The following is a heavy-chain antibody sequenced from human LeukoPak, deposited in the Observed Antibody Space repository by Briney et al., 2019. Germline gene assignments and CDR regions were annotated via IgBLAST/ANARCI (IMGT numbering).Heavy chain of an antibody. D-gene: IGHD3-22*01. CDR3: ARARVPGAYYPDAFDI. Sequence: GSLRLSCAASGFTFSSYSMSWVRQAPGKGLEWAANIKQDGSEKYYVDSVKGRFTISRDNAKNSLYLQMNSLRAEDTAVYYCARARVPGAYYPDAFDIWGQGTMVTVSS. CDR1: GFTFSSYS. V-gene: IGHV3-7*05. CDR2: IKQDGSEK. J-gene: IGHJ3*02.